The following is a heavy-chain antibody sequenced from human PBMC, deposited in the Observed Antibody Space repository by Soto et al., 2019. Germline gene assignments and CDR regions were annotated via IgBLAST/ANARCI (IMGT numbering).Heavy chain of an antibody. J-gene: IGHJ4*02. CDR1: GFTFSSYA. D-gene: IGHD6-13*01. V-gene: IGHV3-30-3*01. CDR2: ISYDGSNK. Sequence: GGSLRLSCAASGFTFSSYAMHWVRQAPGKGLEWVAVISYDGSNKYYADSVKGRFTISRDNSKNTLYLQMNSLRAEDTAVYYCARDSPGIAAAGTNDYWGQGTLVTVSS. CDR3: ARDSPGIAAAGTNDY.